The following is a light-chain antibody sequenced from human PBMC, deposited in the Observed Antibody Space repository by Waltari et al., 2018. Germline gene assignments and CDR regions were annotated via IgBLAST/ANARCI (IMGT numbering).Light chain of an antibody. CDR1: SGHTSNI. CDR3: QTGGHGTWV. V-gene: IGLV4-69*01. J-gene: IGLJ3*02. Sequence: QLVLTQSPSASASLGASVKLTCTLSSGHTSNIVAWLQQQPEKGPRYLMKVNRDGSHSKGDEIPVRFAGSSAGAERYLTFSSLQSEDEADYYCQTGGHGTWVFGGGTKLTVL. CDR2: VNRDGSH.